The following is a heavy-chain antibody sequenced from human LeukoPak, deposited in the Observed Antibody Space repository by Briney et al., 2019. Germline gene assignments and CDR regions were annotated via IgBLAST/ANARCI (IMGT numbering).Heavy chain of an antibody. CDR2: ISSEGKTT. J-gene: IGHJ4*02. V-gene: IGHV3-64D*06. Sequence: GGSLRLSCSASGFIFSPYAMHWVRQAPGKGLEYVSSISSEGKTTYYADSVKGRFTISRDNSKNTLYLQMSSLRPEDTAVYYCARDRVGATDYFDYWGQGTLVTVSS. D-gene: IGHD1-26*01. CDR1: GFIFSPYA. CDR3: ARDRVGATDYFDY.